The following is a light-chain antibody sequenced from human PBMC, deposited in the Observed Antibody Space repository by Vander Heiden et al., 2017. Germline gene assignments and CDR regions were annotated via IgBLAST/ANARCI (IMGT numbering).Light chain of an antibody. J-gene: IGKJ1*01. CDR3: QQYGSSPQT. CDR1: QSVSSSY. V-gene: IGKV3-20*01. Sequence: ELVLTQSPGTLSLSPGERATLSCRASQSVSSSYLAWYQQKPGQAPRLLIYGASSRATGIPDGFSGSGSGTDFTLTISRLEPEDFAVYYCQQYGSSPQTFGQGTKVEIK. CDR2: GAS.